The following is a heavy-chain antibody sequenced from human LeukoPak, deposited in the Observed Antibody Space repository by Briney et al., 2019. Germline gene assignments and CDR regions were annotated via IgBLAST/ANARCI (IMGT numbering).Heavy chain of an antibody. CDR1: GFTFSSYA. CDR3: AKASYFDSSGSDY. Sequence: PGGSLRLSCAASGFTFSSYAMHWVRQAPGKGLEWVAVISYDGSNKYYADSVKARFTISRDNSKNTLYLQMNSLRAEDTAVYYCAKASYFDSSGSDYWGQGTLVTVSS. J-gene: IGHJ4*02. V-gene: IGHV3-30-3*01. D-gene: IGHD3-22*01. CDR2: ISYDGSNK.